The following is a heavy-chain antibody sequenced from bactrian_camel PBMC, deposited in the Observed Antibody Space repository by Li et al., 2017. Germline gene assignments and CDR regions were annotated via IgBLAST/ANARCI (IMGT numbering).Heavy chain of an antibody. J-gene: IGHJ4*01. CDR1: GFTFSTSS. V-gene: IGHV3S26*01. CDR3: AAVAEGRTVEGGVSLWTLFESGY. CDR2: ISARAVAK. Sequence: HVQLVESGGGSVQAGGSLRLSCAASGFTFSTSSMTWVRQAPGKRLEWVSSISARAVAKNYADSVKGRFTISRDNAKNTLYLQMNSLQPEDSGMYYCAAVAEGRTVEGGVSLWTLFESGYWGQGTQVTVS. D-gene: IGHD3*01.